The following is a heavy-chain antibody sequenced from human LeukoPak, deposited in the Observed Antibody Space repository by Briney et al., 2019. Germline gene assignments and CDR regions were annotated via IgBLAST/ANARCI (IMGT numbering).Heavy chain of an antibody. CDR1: GFTFRSHS. J-gene: IGHJ4*02. Sequence: GGSLRLSCAVSGFTFRSHSMNWVRQAPGKGLEWVSSISGSHRHMYYADSVKGRFTISRDNAKNSLYLQMNSLRVEDTAVYYCVRLVDYGDYWDFWGQGTLVTVSS. D-gene: IGHD4-17*01. CDR3: VRLVDYGDYWDF. CDR2: ISGSHRHM. V-gene: IGHV3-21*06.